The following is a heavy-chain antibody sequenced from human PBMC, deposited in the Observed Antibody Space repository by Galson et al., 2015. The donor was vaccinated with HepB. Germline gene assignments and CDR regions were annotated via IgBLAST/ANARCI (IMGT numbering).Heavy chain of an antibody. CDR3: ARVPQTETGYSSSWYLGYFDY. Sequence: SVKVSCKASGGTFSSYAISWVRQAPGQGLEWMGGIIPIFGTANYAQKFQGRVTITADESTSTAYMELSGLRSEDTAVYYCARVPQTETGYSSSWYLGYFDYWGQGTLVTVSS. D-gene: IGHD6-13*01. CDR2: IIPIFGTA. CDR1: GGTFSSYA. V-gene: IGHV1-69*13. J-gene: IGHJ4*02.